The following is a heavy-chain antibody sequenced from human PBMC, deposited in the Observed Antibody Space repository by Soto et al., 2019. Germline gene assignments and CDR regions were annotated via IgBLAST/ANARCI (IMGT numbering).Heavy chain of an antibody. CDR1: GCSISSYY. CDR3: ASGPNYYYGMDV. V-gene: IGHV4-59*01. Sequence: SETLSLTCAVSGCSISSYYWSWIRQPPGKGLEWIGYIYYSGSTNYNPSLKSRVTISVDTSKNQFSLKLSSVTAADTAVYYCASGPNYYYGMDVWGQGTTVTVSS. CDR2: IYYSGST. J-gene: IGHJ6*02.